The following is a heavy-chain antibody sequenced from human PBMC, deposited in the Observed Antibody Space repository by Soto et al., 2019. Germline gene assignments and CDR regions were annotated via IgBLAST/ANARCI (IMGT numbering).Heavy chain of an antibody. V-gene: IGHV3-23*01. Sequence: EVQLLESGGGLVQPGGSLRLSCAASGFTFSSYAMSWVRQARGKGLEWVSAISGSGGSTYYADSVKGRFTISRDNSKNTLYLQMNSLRAEDTAVYYCAKGLGVAATRDYYMDVWGKGTTVTVSS. CDR1: GFTFSSYA. D-gene: IGHD2-15*01. CDR3: AKGLGVAATRDYYMDV. CDR2: ISGSGGST. J-gene: IGHJ6*03.